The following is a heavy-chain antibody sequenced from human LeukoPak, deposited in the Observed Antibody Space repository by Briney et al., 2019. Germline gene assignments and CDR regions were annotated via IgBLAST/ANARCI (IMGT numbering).Heavy chain of an antibody. V-gene: IGHV4-34*01. Sequence: PSETLSLTCAVYGGSFSGYYWSWIRQPPGKGLEWVGEIYHSGSTNYNPSLKSRVTISVDKPKNQFSLKLSSVTAADTAVYYCARLGYYDSSGYYAYWGQGTLVTVSS. J-gene: IGHJ4*02. D-gene: IGHD3-22*01. CDR3: ARLGYYDSSGYYAY. CDR1: GGSFSGYY. CDR2: IYHSGST.